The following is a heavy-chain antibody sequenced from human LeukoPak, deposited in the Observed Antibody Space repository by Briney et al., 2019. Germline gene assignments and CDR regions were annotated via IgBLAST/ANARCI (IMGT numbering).Heavy chain of an antibody. CDR3: ARLRRWLRAGYYYMDV. CDR1: GGSFSGYY. V-gene: IGHV4-34*01. CDR2: INHSGST. Sequence: ASETLSLTCAVYGGSFSGYYWSWIRQPPGKGLEWIGEINHSGSTNYNPSLKSRVTISVDTSKNQFSLKLSSVTAADTAVYYCARLRRWLRAGYYYMDVWGKGTTVTISS. D-gene: IGHD5-12*01. J-gene: IGHJ6*03.